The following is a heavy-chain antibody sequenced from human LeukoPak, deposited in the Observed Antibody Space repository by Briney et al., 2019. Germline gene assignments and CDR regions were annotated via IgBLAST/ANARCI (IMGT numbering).Heavy chain of an antibody. D-gene: IGHD6-19*01. J-gene: IGHJ4*02. V-gene: IGHV3-11*01. CDR3: ARDHGSGWRSDVFDY. Sequence: GGSLRLSCAASGFTFSDYYMSWIRQAPGKGLEWVSYISSSGSTIYYADSVKGRFTISRDNAKISLYLQMNSLRAEDTAVYYCARDHGSGWRSDVFDYWGQGTLVTVSS. CDR2: ISSSGSTI. CDR1: GFTFSDYY.